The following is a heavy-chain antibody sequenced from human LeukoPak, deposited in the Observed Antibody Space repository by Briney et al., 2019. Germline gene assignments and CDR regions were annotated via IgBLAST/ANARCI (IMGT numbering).Heavy chain of an antibody. CDR3: ARDPQGRGYNLNWFDP. D-gene: IGHD5-24*01. J-gene: IGHJ5*02. CDR1: GGSFSGYY. Sequence: PSETLSLTCAVYGGSFSGYYWSWIRQPPGKGLEWIGEINHSGSTNYNPSLKSRVTISVDTSKNQFSLKLSSVTAADTAVYYCARDPQGRGYNLNWFDPWGQGTLVTVSS. V-gene: IGHV4-34*01. CDR2: INHSGST.